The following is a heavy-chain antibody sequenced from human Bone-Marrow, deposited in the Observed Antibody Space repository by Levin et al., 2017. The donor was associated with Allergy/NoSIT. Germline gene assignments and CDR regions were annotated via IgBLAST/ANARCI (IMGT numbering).Heavy chain of an antibody. V-gene: IGHV5-51*01. CDR2: IYPGDSDT. CDR1: GYKFTNYW. CDR3: PSSIAMVRGVRGPFDV. Sequence: GESLKISCQGSGYKFTNYWVGWVRQMPGKGLEWLGIIYPGDSDTMYSPSFQGQVTMSADKSISTAYLQWSSLKASDTAMYYCPSSIAMVRGVRGPFDVWGQGTVVTVSS. J-gene: IGHJ3*01. D-gene: IGHD3-10*01.